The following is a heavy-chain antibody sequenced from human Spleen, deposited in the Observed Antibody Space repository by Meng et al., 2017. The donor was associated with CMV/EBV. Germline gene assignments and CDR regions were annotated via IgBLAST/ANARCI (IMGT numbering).Heavy chain of an antibody. CDR1: GFTFSSYS. CDR2: ISTTSDYK. CDR3: ASQLGLDD. Sequence: EVQLVESGXXXXXPXXSLRLSCAASGFTFSSYSMNWVRQAPGKGLEWVSSISTTSDYKYYADSVKGRFTISRDNAKSSLYLQMNSLRVEDTAVYYCASQLGLDDWGQGTLVTVSS. J-gene: IGHJ4*02. D-gene: IGHD2-2*01. V-gene: IGHV3-21*01.